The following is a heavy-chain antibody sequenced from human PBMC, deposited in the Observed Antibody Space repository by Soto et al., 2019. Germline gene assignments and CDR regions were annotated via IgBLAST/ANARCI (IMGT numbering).Heavy chain of an antibody. J-gene: IGHJ3*02. D-gene: IGHD3-10*01. CDR1: GFTFSSYS. Sequence: PGGSLRLSCAASGFTFSSYSMNWVRQAPGKGLEWVSSISSSSSYIYYADSVKGRFTISRDNAKNSLYLQMNSLRAEDTAVYYCARDMAVLDAFDIWGQGTMVTVSS. CDR2: ISSSSSYI. V-gene: IGHV3-21*01. CDR3: ARDMAVLDAFDI.